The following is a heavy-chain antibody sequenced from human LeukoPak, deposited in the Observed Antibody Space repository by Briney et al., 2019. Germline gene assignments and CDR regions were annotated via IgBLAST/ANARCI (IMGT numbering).Heavy chain of an antibody. CDR2: IIPIFGTA. J-gene: IGHJ3*02. V-gene: IGHV1-69*05. Sequence: SVKVSCKASGGTFSSYAISWVRQAPGQGLELMGGIIPIFGTANYAQKFQGRVTITTDESTSTAYMELSSLRSEDTAVYYCARERSKVGASPGAFDIWGQGTMVTVSS. CDR1: GGTFSSYA. CDR3: ARERSKVGASPGAFDI. D-gene: IGHD1-26*01.